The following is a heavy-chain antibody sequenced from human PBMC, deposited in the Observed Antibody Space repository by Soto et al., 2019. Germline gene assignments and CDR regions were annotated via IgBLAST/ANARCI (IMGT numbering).Heavy chain of an antibody. CDR3: GRDDPVTRTIDY. J-gene: IGHJ4*02. CDR1: GESFSGYY. Sequence: QVQLQQWGAGLLKPSETLSLTCVVYGESFSGYYWSWIRQPPGQGLEWIGGIINSGTTNYNPSLKSRVAMSVDTSKNPFSLNLNSVTAADTAVYYCGRDDPVTRTIDYWGQGTLVTVSS. V-gene: IGHV4-34*12. CDR2: IINSGTT. D-gene: IGHD4-17*01.